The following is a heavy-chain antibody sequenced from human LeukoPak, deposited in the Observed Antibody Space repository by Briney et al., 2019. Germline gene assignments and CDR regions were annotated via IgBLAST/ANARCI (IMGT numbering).Heavy chain of an antibody. D-gene: IGHD1-7*01. Sequence: ASVKVSCKASGYTFTSYYMHWVRQAPGQGLEWMGIINPSGGSTSYAQKFQGRVTMTEDTSTDTAYMELSSLRSEDTAVYYCATGNYNWNYKFNRFDPWGQGTLVTVSS. CDR3: ATGNYNWNYKFNRFDP. J-gene: IGHJ5*02. CDR2: INPSGGST. CDR1: GYTFTSYY. V-gene: IGHV1-46*01.